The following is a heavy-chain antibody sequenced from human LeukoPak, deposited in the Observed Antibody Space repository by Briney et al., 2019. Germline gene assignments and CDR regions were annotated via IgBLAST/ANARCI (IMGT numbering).Heavy chain of an antibody. CDR1: GITLSNYG. CDR3: ARDGGHYDILTGYPSFGYYGMDV. D-gene: IGHD3-9*01. J-gene: IGHJ6*02. CDR2: IWYDGSNK. Sequence: PGGSLRLSCAVSGITLSNYGMSWVRQAPGKGLEWVAVIWYDGSNKYYAESVKGRFTITRDNSKNTLYLEMNSLRAEDTAVYYCARDGGHYDILTGYPSFGYYGMDVWGQGPTVTVSS. V-gene: IGHV3-33*08.